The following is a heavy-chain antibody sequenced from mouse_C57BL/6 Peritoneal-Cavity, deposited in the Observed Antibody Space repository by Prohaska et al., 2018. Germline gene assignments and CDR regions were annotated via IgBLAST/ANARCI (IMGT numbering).Heavy chain of an antibody. V-gene: IGHV1-26*01. CDR3: ARSRPVGGYYYGNQYYFDY. Sequence: HGKSLEWIGDINPNNGGTSYNQKFKGKATLTVDKSSSTAYMELRSLTSEDSAVYYCARSRPVGGYYYGNQYYFDYWCQGTTLTVSS. D-gene: IGHD2-1*01. J-gene: IGHJ2*01. CDR2: INPNNGGT.